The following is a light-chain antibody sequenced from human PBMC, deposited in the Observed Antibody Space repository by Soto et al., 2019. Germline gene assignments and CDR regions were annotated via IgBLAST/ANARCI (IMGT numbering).Light chain of an antibody. CDR2: DAS. Sequence: DIQMTQSPSTLSASVGDRVTITCRASQSISSWLAWYQQKPGKAPKLLIYDASSLESGVPSRFSGSGSGTEFTLTISSLQPDEFATYYCQQYNSDLYTFGQGTKLEIK. CDR1: QSISSW. J-gene: IGKJ2*01. CDR3: QQYNSDLYT. V-gene: IGKV1-5*01.